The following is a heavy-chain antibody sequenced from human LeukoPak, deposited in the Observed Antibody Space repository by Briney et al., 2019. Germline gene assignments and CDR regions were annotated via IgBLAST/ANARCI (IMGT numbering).Heavy chain of an antibody. J-gene: IGHJ4*02. CDR3: AKLATSDTGETY. Sequence: ASVRVSCKASGYTFTINHIHWVRQAPGQGLEWMGVINPSGDSTTYAQNFQGRVTMTMDTSTSTVYMELRSLRSEDTAIYYCAKLATSDTGETYWGQGTLVTVSS. D-gene: IGHD3-16*01. CDR1: GYTFTINH. CDR2: INPSGDST. V-gene: IGHV1-46*01.